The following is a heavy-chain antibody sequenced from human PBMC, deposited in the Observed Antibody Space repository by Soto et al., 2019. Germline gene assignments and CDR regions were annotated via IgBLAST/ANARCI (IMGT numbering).Heavy chain of an antibody. D-gene: IGHD3-3*01. J-gene: IGHJ4*02. V-gene: IGHV3-21*01. CDR2: ISSSSSYI. CDR1: GFTFSSYS. CDR3: ASELEGEPSFGGDY. Sequence: GGSLRLSCAASGFTFSSYSMNWVRQAPGKGLEWVSSISSSSSYIYYADSVKGRFTISRDNAKNSLYLQMNSLRAEDTAVYYCASELEGEPSFGGDYWGQGTLVTVSS.